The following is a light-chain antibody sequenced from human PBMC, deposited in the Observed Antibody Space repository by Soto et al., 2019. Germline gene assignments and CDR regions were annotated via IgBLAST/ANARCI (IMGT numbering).Light chain of an antibody. CDR2: GAF. V-gene: IGKV3-20*01. CDR3: QQYGSSPRT. CDR1: QSVSSNY. Sequence: EIEMTQSPATLSVSPGEEATLSCRASQSVSSNYLAWYQQKPGQAPRLLIYGAFKRATGIPDRFSGSGSGTDFTLTISRMEPEDFAVYCCQQYGSSPRTFGQGTKVDI. J-gene: IGKJ1*01.